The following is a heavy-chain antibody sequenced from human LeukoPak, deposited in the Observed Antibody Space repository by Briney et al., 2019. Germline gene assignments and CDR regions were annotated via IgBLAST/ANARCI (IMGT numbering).Heavy chain of an antibody. CDR3: AKALNYYDSSGYYD. D-gene: IGHD3-22*01. Sequence: GGSLRLSCAASGFTFSSHWMHWVRQAPGKGLVWVSRINSDGSSISYADSVKGRFTISRDNSKNTLYLQMNSLRAEDTAVYYCAKALNYYDSSGYYDWGQGTLVTVSS. CDR1: GFTFSSHW. J-gene: IGHJ4*02. CDR2: INSDGSSI. V-gene: IGHV3-74*01.